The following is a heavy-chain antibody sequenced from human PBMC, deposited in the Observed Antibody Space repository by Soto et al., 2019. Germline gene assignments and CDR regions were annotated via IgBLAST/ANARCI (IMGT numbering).Heavy chain of an antibody. CDR3: GRFAKYRAYSGGCPNGLAH. CDR2: INPNSGGT. J-gene: IGHJ5*02. Sequence: ASVKVSSKASGYTFTGYYLHWVRQAPGQGLEWMGWINPNSGGTNYAQKFQGRVTMTRDTSIGAAYIERSRLRSDGTAVEYCGRFAKYRAYSGGCPNGLAHWGKGTLVTVSS. V-gene: IGHV1-2*02. CDR1: GYTFTGYY. D-gene: IGHD1-26*01.